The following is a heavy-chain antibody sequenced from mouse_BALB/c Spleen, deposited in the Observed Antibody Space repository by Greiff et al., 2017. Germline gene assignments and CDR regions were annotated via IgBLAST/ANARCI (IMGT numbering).Heavy chain of an antibody. CDR1: GYAFTNYL. J-gene: IGHJ3*01. D-gene: IGHD4-1*01. V-gene: IGHV1-54*01. Sequence: QVQLQQSGAELVRPGTSVKVSCKASGYAFTNYLIEWVKQRPGQGLEWIGVINPGSGGTNYNEKFKGKATLTADKSSSTAYMQLSSLTSDDSAVYFCARDWDRGFAYWGQGTLVTGSA. CDR2: INPGSGGT. CDR3: ARDWDRGFAY.